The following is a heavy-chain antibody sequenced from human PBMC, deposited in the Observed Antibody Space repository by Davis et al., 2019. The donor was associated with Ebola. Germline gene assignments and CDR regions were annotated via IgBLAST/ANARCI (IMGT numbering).Heavy chain of an antibody. CDR3: ARGIAAAGLNWFDP. CDR2: INAGNGNT. J-gene: IGHJ5*02. CDR1: GYTFTSYA. Sequence: ASVQVSCKASGYTFTSYAMHWVRQAPGQRLEWMGWINAGNGNTKYSQKFQGRVTITRDTSASTAYMELSSLRSEDTAVYYCARGIAAAGLNWFDPWGQGTLVTVYS. V-gene: IGHV1-3*01. D-gene: IGHD6-13*01.